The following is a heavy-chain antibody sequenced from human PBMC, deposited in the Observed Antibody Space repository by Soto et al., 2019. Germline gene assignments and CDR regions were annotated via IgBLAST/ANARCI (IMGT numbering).Heavy chain of an antibody. D-gene: IGHD3-22*01. J-gene: IGHJ4*02. CDR2: ISVNSGTT. CDR3: ARNDTSGHYSDY. Sequence: ASVKVSCKASGYNFNTYGITWVRQAPGQGLEWMGWISVNSGTTNYAQKIQGRVTMTTDTSSSTAFMELRSLRSDDTAVYYCARNDTSGHYSDYWGQGTLVTVSS. V-gene: IGHV1-18*01. CDR1: GYNFNTYG.